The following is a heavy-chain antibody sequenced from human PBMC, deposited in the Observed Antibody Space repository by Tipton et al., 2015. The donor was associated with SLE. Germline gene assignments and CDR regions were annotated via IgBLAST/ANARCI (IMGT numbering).Heavy chain of an antibody. CDR3: AIPDGVTGNFDYYGMDV. V-gene: IGHV3-72*01. Sequence: SLRLSCAASGFTFSDHYMDWVRQAPGKGLEWVGRTRNKANSYTTEYAASVKGRFTISRDDSKNSLYLQMNSLKTEDTAVYYCAIPDGVTGNFDYYGMDVWGQGTTVTVSS. CDR1: GFTFSDHY. CDR2: TRNKANSYTT. J-gene: IGHJ6*02. D-gene: IGHD7-27*01.